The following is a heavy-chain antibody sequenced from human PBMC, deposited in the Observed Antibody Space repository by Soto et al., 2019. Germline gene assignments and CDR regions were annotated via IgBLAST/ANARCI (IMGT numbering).Heavy chain of an antibody. CDR1: GFTLSSYW. J-gene: IGHJ4*02. CDR2: IKQDGSEK. Sequence: PGGSLRLSCAASGFTLSSYWMSWVRQAPGKGLEWVANIKQDGSEKYYVDSVKGRFTISRDNAKNSLYLQMNSLRAEDTAVYYCARDGHPEFPYYFDYWGQGTLVTVSS. CDR3: ARDGHPEFPYYFDY. V-gene: IGHV3-7*01. D-gene: IGHD3-10*01.